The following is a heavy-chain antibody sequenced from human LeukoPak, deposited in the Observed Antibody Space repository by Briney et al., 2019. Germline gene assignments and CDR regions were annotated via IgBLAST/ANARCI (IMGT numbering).Heavy chain of an antibody. CDR2: INQDGSET. D-gene: IGHD6-13*01. CDR3: ARDGVAPGVYFDY. Sequence: GGSLRPSCGVSGFIFNTHWMSWVRQAPGKGPEWVANINQDGSETYYVDSVKGRFTISRDNAQNSLYLTMNSLRAEDTAVYYCARDGVAPGVYFDYWGQGALVTVSS. J-gene: IGHJ4*02. CDR1: GFIFNTHW. V-gene: IGHV3-7*01.